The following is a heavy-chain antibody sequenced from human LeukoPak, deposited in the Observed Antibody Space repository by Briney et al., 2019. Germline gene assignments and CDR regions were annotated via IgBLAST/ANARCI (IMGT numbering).Heavy chain of an antibody. CDR2: ISGTGGST. CDR3: AKALHSSGYPRDPLDY. J-gene: IGHJ4*02. CDR1: GFTFSSYS. Sequence: PGGSLRLSCAASGFTFSSYSMNWVRQAPGKGLEWVSGISGTGGSTYYADSVQGRFTISRDNSKYTLFLRMNSLRADDTAVYYCAKALHSSGYPRDPLDYWGQGTLVTVSS. D-gene: IGHD3-22*01. V-gene: IGHV3-23*01.